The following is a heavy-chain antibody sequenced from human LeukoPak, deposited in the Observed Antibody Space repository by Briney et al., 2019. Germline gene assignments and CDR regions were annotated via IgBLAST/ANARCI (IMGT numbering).Heavy chain of an antibody. Sequence: GGSQRLSCAASGFTFSSYAMHWVRQAPGKGLEWVAVISYDGSNKYYADSVKGRFTISRDNSKNTLYLQMNSLRAEDTAVYYCARGGWELLGDFDYWGQGTLVTVSS. V-gene: IGHV3-30-3*01. J-gene: IGHJ4*02. CDR2: ISYDGSNK. CDR1: GFTFSSYA. CDR3: ARGGWELLGDFDY. D-gene: IGHD1-26*01.